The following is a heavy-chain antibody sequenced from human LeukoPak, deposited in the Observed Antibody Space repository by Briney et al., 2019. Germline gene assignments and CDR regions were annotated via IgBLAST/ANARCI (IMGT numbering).Heavy chain of an antibody. CDR3: AKGLSYDSSGYYYLNY. CDR1: GFTFSTYG. CDR2: ILYDGNNK. Sequence: PGGSLRLSCAASGFTFSTYGMHWVRQAPGKGLEWVALILYDGNNKYYADSVKGRFTISRVNSKNTLYLQMNSLRAEDTAVYYCAKGLSYDSSGYYYLNYWGQGTLVTVSS. V-gene: IGHV3-30*18. D-gene: IGHD3-22*01. J-gene: IGHJ4*02.